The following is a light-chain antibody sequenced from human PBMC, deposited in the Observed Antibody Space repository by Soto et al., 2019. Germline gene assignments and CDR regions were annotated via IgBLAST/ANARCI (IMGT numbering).Light chain of an antibody. CDR3: CSYAGSSYV. J-gene: IGLJ1*01. V-gene: IGLV2-11*01. Sequence: QSALTQPRSVSGSPGQSVTISCTGTSSDVGGYNYVSWYQQHPGKAPKLMIYDVSKRPSGVPDRFSGSKSGNTASLTISGCQAEDEADYYCCSYAGSSYVFGTGTKVTVL. CDR1: SSDVGGYNY. CDR2: DVS.